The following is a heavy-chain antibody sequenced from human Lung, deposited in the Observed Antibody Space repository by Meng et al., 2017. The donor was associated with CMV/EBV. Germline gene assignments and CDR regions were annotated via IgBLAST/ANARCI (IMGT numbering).Heavy chain of an antibody. Sequence: SXTLSLTCTVSGGSVSSGSYYWSWLRQPPGKGLEWIGYISYIGSTNYNPSLKSRVTISVDTSKNQFSLKLSSVTAADTAIFYCARDILERNAFDMWGQGPMVTVSS. D-gene: IGHD1-1*01. V-gene: IGHV4-61*01. CDR1: GGSVSSGSYY. J-gene: IGHJ3*02. CDR2: ISYIGST. CDR3: ARDILERNAFDM.